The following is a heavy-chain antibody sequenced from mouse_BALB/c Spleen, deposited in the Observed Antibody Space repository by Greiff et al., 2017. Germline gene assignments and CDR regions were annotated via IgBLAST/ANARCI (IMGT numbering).Heavy chain of an antibody. V-gene: IGHV14-3*02. Sequence: VQLKQSGAELVKPGASVKLSCTASGFNIKDTYMHWVKQRPEQGLEWIGRIDPANGNTKYDPKFQGKATITADTSSNTAYLQLSSLTSEDTAVYYCASVYDGYYFDYWGQGTTLTVSS. D-gene: IGHD2-3*01. CDR3: ASVYDGYYFDY. J-gene: IGHJ2*01. CDR1: GFNIKDTY. CDR2: IDPANGNT.